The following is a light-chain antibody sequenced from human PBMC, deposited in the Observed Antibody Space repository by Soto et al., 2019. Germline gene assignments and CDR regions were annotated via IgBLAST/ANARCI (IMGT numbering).Light chain of an antibody. CDR1: QGTSNS. V-gene: IGKV1-27*01. CDR2: AAS. Sequence: IQMTHSPSSLSASVLDRVTITFLAIQGTSNSLSWYQQKPGEVPKLLIYAASTLQSGVPSRFSGSASGTDFTLTISSLQPEDVATYYCQRYNSPPIPFGQGTRLEIK. CDR3: QRYNSPPIP. J-gene: IGKJ5*01.